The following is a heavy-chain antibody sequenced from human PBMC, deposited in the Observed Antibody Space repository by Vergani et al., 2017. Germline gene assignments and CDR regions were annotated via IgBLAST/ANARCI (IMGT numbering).Heavy chain of an antibody. J-gene: IGHJ4*02. V-gene: IGHV1-46*03. D-gene: IGHD3-9*01. CDR2: INPSGGHT. Sequence: QVQVVQSGAEVKKSGASVKVSCKTSGYTFSNYHMHWVRHAPGQGLEWMGIINPSGGHTNYAQKFQGRVTMTRDTSTSTVYVELSSLSSEDTAIYYCARGDYDVLRSYGYWGQGTLVTVSA. CDR3: ARGDYDVLRSYGY. CDR1: GYTFSNYH.